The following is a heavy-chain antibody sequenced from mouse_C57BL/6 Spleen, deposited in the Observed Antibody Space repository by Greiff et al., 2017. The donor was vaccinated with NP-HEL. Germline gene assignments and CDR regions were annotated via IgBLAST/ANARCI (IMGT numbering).Heavy chain of an antibody. J-gene: IGHJ3*01. CDR2: ISDGGSYT. CDR3: ARDNDYDESFAY. D-gene: IGHD2-4*01. V-gene: IGHV5-4*01. Sequence: EVKLMESGGGLVKPGGSLKLSCAASGFTFSSYAMSWVRQTPEKRLEWVATISDGGSYTYYPDNVKGRFTISRDNAKNNLYLQMSHLKSEDTAMYYCARDNDYDESFAYWGQGTLVTVSA. CDR1: GFTFSSYA.